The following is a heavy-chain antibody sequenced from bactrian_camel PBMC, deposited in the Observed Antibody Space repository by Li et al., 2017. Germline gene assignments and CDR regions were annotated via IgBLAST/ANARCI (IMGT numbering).Heavy chain of an antibody. CDR1: EYTSSTSC. D-gene: IGHD1*01. CDR2: IDRDETTT. V-gene: IGHV3S1*01. J-gene: IGHJ4*01. Sequence: HVRLVESGGGPVQAGGSLTLSCAASEYTSSTSCVGWFRQAPGKGFEWVSGIDRDETTTYYADSVKGRFTISRDNAKNTVYLQLNNLKTEDMGMYYCAKGLHDLIGQGTQVTVS.